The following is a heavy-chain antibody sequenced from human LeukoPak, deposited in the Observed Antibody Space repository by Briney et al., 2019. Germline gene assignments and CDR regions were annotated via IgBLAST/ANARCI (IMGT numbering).Heavy chain of an antibody. J-gene: IGHJ3*02. CDR2: IYFSGNT. V-gene: IGHV4-59*01. CDR3: ARDPSHHSGTFDI. Sequence: SETLSLTCAVYGGSFSGYYWSWIRQPPGRGLEWIGDIYFSGNTKYNPSLQSRVTISLDMSQNQFSLRLRSVTAADTAVYYCARDPSHHSGTFDIWGQGTMVTVSS. D-gene: IGHD2-15*01. CDR1: GGSFSGYY.